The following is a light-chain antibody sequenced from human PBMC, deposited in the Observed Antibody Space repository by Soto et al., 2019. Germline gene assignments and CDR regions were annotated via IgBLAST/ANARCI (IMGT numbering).Light chain of an antibody. CDR1: QTIGRNY. CDR3: QQTFSPPYS. J-gene: IGKJ2*01. CDR2: GTS. Sequence: EIVLTQSPGTLSLSPGETATLSCRASQTIGRNYLAWYQQKPGQAPRLLIFGTSTRATGIPDRFSGSGSGTDFTLSITTLQPEDFATYYCQQTFSPPYSIGQGTKLEI. V-gene: IGKV3-20*01.